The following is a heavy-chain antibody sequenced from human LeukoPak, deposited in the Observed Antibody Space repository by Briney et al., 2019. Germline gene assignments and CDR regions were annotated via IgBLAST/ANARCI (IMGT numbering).Heavy chain of an antibody. D-gene: IGHD3-10*01. CDR1: GGSISSSNYY. Sequence: PSETLSLTCTVSGGSISSSNYYWGWIRQPPGKGLEWIGSIYYSGTTYYNPSLKSRVIISVDTSKNQFSLKLSSVTAADTAVYYCASRITRFGELFSHYWGQGTLVTVSS. CDR2: IYYSGTT. CDR3: ASRITRFGELFSHY. J-gene: IGHJ4*02. V-gene: IGHV4-39*07.